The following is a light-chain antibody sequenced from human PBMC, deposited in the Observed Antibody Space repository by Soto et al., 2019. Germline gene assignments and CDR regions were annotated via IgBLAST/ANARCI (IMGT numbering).Light chain of an antibody. V-gene: IGLV2-14*01. Sequence: QSALTQPASVSGSPGQSITISCTGTSSDVGGYNYVSWYQQHPGKAPKLIIYEVSNRPTGVSNRFSGSKSGHTASLTISGLQSEDEADYFCTSHTSSSTLDVFGTGTKVTV. J-gene: IGLJ1*01. CDR1: SSDVGGYNY. CDR2: EVS. CDR3: TSHTSSSTLDV.